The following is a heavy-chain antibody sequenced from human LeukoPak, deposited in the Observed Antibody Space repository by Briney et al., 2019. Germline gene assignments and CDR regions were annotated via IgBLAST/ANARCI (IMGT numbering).Heavy chain of an antibody. J-gene: IGHJ3*02. CDR1: SYSISSGYY. CDR2: IYHSGST. V-gene: IGHV4-38-2*01. CDR3: ARQEGSGSYYGINDAFDI. D-gene: IGHD1-26*01. Sequence: SETLSLTCAVSSYSISSGYYWGWIRQPPGKGLEWIGSIYHSGSTYYNPSLKSRVTISVDTSKNQFSLKLSSVTAADTAVYYCARQEGSGSYYGINDAFDIWGQGAMVTVSS.